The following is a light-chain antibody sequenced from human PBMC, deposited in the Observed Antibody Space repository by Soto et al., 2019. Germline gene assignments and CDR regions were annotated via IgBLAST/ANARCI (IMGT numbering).Light chain of an antibody. CDR1: QRVSSK. CDR3: QQYTIWPGT. V-gene: IGKV3-15*01. Sequence: IELTHSAGMLSLSPGERATLSCRASQRVSSKFAWDQQKPGQAPRLLIQGAFTGAPGFQARFSGSGCGTEFTLTISTLRSEDLSVYYGQQYTIWPGTFGQGTKV. J-gene: IGKJ1*01. CDR2: GAF.